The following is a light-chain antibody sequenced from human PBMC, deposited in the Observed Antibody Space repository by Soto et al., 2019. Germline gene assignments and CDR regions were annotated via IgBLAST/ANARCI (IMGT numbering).Light chain of an antibody. CDR2: EGS. J-gene: IGLJ3*02. V-gene: IGLV2-23*01. CDR3: CSYAGRSTLV. Sequence: QSALTQPASVSGSPGQSITISCTGSSIDVGSYNLVSWHQQYPGKAPKLMIYEGSKRPSGVSNRFSGSKSGNTASLTISGLQAEDGADYYCCSYAGRSTLVFGGGPKLTVL. CDR1: SIDVGSYNL.